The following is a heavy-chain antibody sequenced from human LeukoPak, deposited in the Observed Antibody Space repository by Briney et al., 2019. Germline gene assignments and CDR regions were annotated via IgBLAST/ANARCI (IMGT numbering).Heavy chain of an antibody. CDR3: AKGEGYSSSYPDY. CDR2: IRYDGSNK. CDR1: GFTFSSYG. V-gene: IGHV3-30*02. D-gene: IGHD6-6*01. Sequence: GGSLRLSCAASGFTFSSYGMHWVRQAPGKGLEWVAFIRYDGSNKYYADSVKGRFTISRDNSKNTLYLQMNSLRAEDTAVYYCAKGEGYSSSYPDYWGQGTLVTVSS. J-gene: IGHJ4*02.